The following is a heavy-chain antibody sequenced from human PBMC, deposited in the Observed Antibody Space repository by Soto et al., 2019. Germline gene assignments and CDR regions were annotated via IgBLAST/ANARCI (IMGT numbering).Heavy chain of an antibody. CDR2: IIPILGIA. Sequence: QVQLVQSGAEVKKPGSSVKVSCKASGGTFSSYTISWVRQAPGQGREWMGRIIPILGIANYAQKFQGRVTITPDKSTSTAYMELSSLRSEDTAVDYCARGGGDTAVVGWGQGTLVTVSS. CDR3: ARGGGDTAVVG. D-gene: IGHD5-18*01. J-gene: IGHJ4*02. CDR1: GGTFSSYT. V-gene: IGHV1-69*02.